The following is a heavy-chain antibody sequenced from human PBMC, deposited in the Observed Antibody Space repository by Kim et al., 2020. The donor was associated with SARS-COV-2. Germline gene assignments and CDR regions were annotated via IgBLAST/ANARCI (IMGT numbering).Heavy chain of an antibody. J-gene: IGHJ6*04. V-gene: IGHV3-30*04. CDR1: GFTFSSYA. CDR3: AREGQPSSYYYGSGSYLAYYYGMDV. CDR2: ISYDGSNK. Sequence: GGSLRLSCAASGFTFSSYAMHWVRQAPGKGLEWVAVISYDGSNKYYADSVKGRFTISRDNSKNTLYLQMNSLRAEDTAVYYCAREGQPSSYYYGSGSYLAYYYGMDVWGDGATVTASP. D-gene: IGHD3-10*01.